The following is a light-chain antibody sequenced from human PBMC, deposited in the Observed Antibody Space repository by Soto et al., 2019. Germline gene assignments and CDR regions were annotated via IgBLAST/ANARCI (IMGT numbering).Light chain of an antibody. CDR3: SSYTSSSTYV. Sequence: QSALTQPPSVSGSPGQRIAISCTGTSSDVGGYNYVSWYQQHPGKAPKLIVYDVSNRPSGVSNRFSGSKSGNTASLTISGLQAEDEADYYCSSYTSSSTYVFGTGTQLTVL. V-gene: IGLV2-14*01. J-gene: IGLJ1*01. CDR2: DVS. CDR1: SSDVGGYNY.